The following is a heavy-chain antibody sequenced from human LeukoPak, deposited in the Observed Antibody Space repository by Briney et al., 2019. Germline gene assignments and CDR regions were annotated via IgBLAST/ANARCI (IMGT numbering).Heavy chain of an antibody. D-gene: IGHD3-22*01. CDR2: IYYSGST. V-gene: IGHV4-39*01. CDR3: ARHDSSGYYSEYFDY. J-gene: IGHJ4*02. CDR1: GGSISSSSYY. Sequence: SETLSLTCTVSGGSISSSSYYWGWIRQPPGKGLEWIGSIYYSGSTYYNPSLKSRVTISVDTSKNQFSLKLSSVTAADTAVYYCARHDSSGYYSEYFDYWGQGTLVTVSS.